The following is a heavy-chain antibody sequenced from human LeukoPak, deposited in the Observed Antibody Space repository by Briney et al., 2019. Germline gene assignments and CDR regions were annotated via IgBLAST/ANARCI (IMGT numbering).Heavy chain of an antibody. CDR2: IIRGGIS. CDR1: GFTFSVYD. Sequence: GGSLRLSCAASGFTFSVYDMYWIRQSPGEGLECVSVIIRGGISYYADSVKGRFTISRDNSKNTLYLQMNSLRAEDTAVYYCSKKGQADDDGKPDWGQGTLVTVSP. D-gene: IGHD1-1*01. CDR3: SKKGQADDDGKPD. J-gene: IGHJ4*02. V-gene: IGHV3-23*01.